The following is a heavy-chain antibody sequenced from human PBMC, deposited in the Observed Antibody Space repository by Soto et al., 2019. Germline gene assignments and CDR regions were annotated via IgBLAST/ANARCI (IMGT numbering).Heavy chain of an antibody. V-gene: IGHV1-18*01. CDR2: ISAHNGVT. Sequence: QVQLAQSGSELKAPGASVSVSCKASGYRFTNYAITWVRRAPGQGLEWVGWISAHNGVTNYAQKVQVRVVLTFETITTTALMVLKDLGYGDTAIYSGASVGGAMFGVSIDASLYYYGMGVWGHGTAITVSS. CDR1: GYRFTNYA. CDR3: ASVGGAMFGVSIDASLYYYGMGV. D-gene: IGHD3-3*01. J-gene: IGHJ6*02.